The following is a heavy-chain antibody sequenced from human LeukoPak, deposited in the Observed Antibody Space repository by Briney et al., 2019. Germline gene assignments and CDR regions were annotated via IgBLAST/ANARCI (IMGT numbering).Heavy chain of an antibody. CDR2: IYPSGST. CDR3: AREDSYYDTSSFDI. D-gene: IGHD3-22*01. J-gene: IGHJ3*02. CDR1: GGSISSNNW. V-gene: IGHV4-4*02. Sequence: PSGTLSLTCDVSGGSISSNNWWSWVRQSPGKGLEWIAEIYPSGSTNYNPSLKSRVTISVDKSKNQFSLKLSSVTAADTAVYYCAREDSYYDTSSFDIWGQGTMVTVSS.